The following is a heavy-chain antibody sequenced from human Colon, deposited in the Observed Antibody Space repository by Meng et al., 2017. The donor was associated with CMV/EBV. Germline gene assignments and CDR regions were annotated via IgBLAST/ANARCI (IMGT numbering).Heavy chain of an antibody. Sequence: QVQLQQWGAGLLKPAETLSLTCAVNGGSFSGYYWTWIRQSPGKGLEWIGEINHSGGTNYNPSLKSRVTISIDTSKNQFSLKVRSVTAADTAMYYCARNSRGDYWGQGTLVTVSS. V-gene: IGHV4-34*01. CDR1: GGSFSGYY. D-gene: IGHD2/OR15-2a*01. CDR2: INHSGGT. J-gene: IGHJ4*02. CDR3: ARNSRGDY.